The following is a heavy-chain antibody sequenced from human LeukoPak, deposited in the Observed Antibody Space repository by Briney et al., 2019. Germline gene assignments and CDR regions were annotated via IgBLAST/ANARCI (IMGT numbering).Heavy chain of an antibody. CDR1: GFTVSSNY. V-gene: IGHV3-53*01. CDR2: IYSGGST. Sequence: GGSLRLSCAASGFTVSSNYMSWVRQAPGKGLEWVSVIYSGGSTYYADSVKGRFTISRDNSKNTLYLQMNSLSAEDTAVYYCARALDFWSGYYVSWGQGTLVTVSS. J-gene: IGHJ5*02. CDR3: ARALDFWSGYYVS. D-gene: IGHD3-3*01.